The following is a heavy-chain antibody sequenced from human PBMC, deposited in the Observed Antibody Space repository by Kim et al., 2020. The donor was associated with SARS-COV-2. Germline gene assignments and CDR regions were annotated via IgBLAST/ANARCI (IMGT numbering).Heavy chain of an antibody. CDR3: AKLLWSAAAGTGGVSDY. J-gene: IGHJ4*01. CDR1: GFTFSSYG. V-gene: IGHV3-30*18. D-gene: IGHD6-13*01. Sequence: GGSLRLSCAASGFTFSSYGMHWVRQAPGKGLEWVAVISYDGSNKYYADSVKGRFTISRDNSKNTLYLQMNSLRAEDTAVYYCAKLLWSAAAGTGGVSDY. CDR2: ISYDGSNK.